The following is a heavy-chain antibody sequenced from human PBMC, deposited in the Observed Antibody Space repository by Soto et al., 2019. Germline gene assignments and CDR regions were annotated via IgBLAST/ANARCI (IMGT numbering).Heavy chain of an antibody. J-gene: IGHJ4*02. CDR1: GGSISRYY. V-gene: IGHV4-59*12. D-gene: IGHD3-10*02. Sequence: PSETLSLTCTVSGGSISRYYWNWVRQPPGKGLEWIGYIYSSGATNYNPSLKSRVTMSRDTSKNQFSLRLTSVTAADTAVYYCARSMFYFVESNYAPFDFRCQTTL. CDR2: IYSSGAT. CDR3: ARSMFYFVESNYAPFDF.